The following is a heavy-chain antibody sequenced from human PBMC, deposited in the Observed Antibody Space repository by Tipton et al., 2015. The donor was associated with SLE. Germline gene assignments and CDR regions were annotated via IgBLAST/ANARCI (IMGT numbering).Heavy chain of an antibody. Sequence: TLSLTCAVYGGSFSGYYWSWIRQPPGKGLEWIGEINHSGSTNYNPSLKSRVTISVDTPKNQFSLKLSSVTAADTAVYYCARKRNGMGIWGQGTMVTVSS. CDR3: ARKRNGMGI. CDR1: GGSFSGYY. V-gene: IGHV4-34*01. J-gene: IGHJ3*02. CDR2: INHSGST. D-gene: IGHD5-24*01.